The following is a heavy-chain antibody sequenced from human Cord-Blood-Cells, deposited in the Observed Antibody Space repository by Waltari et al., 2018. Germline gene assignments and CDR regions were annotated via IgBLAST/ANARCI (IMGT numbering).Heavy chain of an antibody. CDR2: ISSSSSTI. CDR1: GFTFSSYS. V-gene: IGHV3-48*02. CDR3: ARVLTLSSAYYFDY. Sequence: EVQLVESGGGLVQPGGSLRRSCAASGFTFSSYSKNWVAQAPGTGLEWVSYISSSSSTIYYADSVKGRFTISRDNAKNSLYLQMNSLRDEDTAVYYCARVLTLSSAYYFDYWGQGTLVTVSS. J-gene: IGHJ4*02. D-gene: IGHD3-9*01.